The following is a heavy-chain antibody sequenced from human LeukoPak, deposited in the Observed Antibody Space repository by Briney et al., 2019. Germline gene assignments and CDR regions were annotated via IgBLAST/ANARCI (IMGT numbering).Heavy chain of an antibody. V-gene: IGHV4-61*02. J-gene: IGHJ3*02. D-gene: IGHD4-23*01. CDR1: GGSISSGDYY. Sequence: SETLSLTCTVSGGSISSGDYYWSWIRQPAGKGREWIGRIYTTGSTNYNPSLKSRVTISVDTSKNQFSLKLSSVTAADTAVYYCARDLWDDYGGNVAFDIWGQGTLVTVSS. CDR2: IYTTGST. CDR3: ARDLWDDYGGNVAFDI.